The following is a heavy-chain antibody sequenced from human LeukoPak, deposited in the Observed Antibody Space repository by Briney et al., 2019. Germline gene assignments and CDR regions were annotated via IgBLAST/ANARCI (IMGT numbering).Heavy chain of an antibody. CDR3: AKDMGGSGSDYFDY. CDR2: ISGSGTTT. J-gene: IGHJ4*02. Sequence: PGGSLRLSCAASGFTFSSYGMHWVRQAPGKGLEWVSFISGSGTTTYYVDSVKGRFTLSRDNAKNSLFLQMNSLRAEDTALYYCAKDMGGSGSDYFDYWGQGALVTVSS. D-gene: IGHD3-10*01. V-gene: IGHV3-48*04. CDR1: GFTFSSYG.